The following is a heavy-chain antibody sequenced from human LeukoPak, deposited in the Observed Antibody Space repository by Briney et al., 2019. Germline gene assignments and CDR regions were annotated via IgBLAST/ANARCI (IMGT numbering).Heavy chain of an antibody. CDR3: ARGRGMVVVPDNWFDP. CDR1: GYAFTNYG. CDR2: ISAYNGNT. J-gene: IGHJ5*02. V-gene: IGHV1-18*01. Sequence: GASVKVSCKASGYAFTNYGISWVRQAPGQGLEWMGWISAYNGNTNYAQKLQGRVTMTTDTPTSTAYMELRSLRSDDTAVYYCARGRGMVVVPDNWFDPWGQGTLVTVSS. D-gene: IGHD3-22*01.